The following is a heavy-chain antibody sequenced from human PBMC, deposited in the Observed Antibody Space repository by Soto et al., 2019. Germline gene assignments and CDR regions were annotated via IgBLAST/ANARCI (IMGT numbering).Heavy chain of an antibody. J-gene: IGHJ6*02. CDR3: ARASPVVTDV. Sequence: SETLSITCTVSGGSISSGDYYWSWIRQPPGKGLEWIGYIYYSGSTYYNPSLKSRVTISVDTSKSQLYLNLSCVAAADTDVYYCARASPVVTDVWGQGTTVTVSS. V-gene: IGHV4-30-4*01. D-gene: IGHD5-18*01. CDR1: GGSISSGDYY. CDR2: IYYSGST.